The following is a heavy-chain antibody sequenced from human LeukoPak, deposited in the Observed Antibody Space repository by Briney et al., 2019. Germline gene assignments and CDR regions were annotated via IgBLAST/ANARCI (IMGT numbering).Heavy chain of an antibody. CDR3: ARRPYYDFWSGYSYSGLDV. Sequence: SETLSLTCAVYGGSFSGYYWTWIRQPPGKGLEWIGEINDNESNNYNPSLKSRVTISVDTSKNQFSLRLSSVSAADTAVYYCARRPYYDFWSGYSYSGLDVWGQGSTVTVSS. CDR2: INDNESN. D-gene: IGHD3-3*01. V-gene: IGHV4-34*01. J-gene: IGHJ6*02. CDR1: GGSFSGYY.